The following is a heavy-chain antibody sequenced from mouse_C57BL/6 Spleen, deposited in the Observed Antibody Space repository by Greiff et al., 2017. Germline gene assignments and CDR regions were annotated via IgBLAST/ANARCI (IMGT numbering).Heavy chain of an antibody. CDR3: TNYYGSPGAWFAY. Sequence: VQLQQSGTVLARPGASVKMSCKTSGYTFTSYWMHWVKQRPGQGLEWIGAIYPGNSDTSYNQKFKGKAKLTAVTSASTAYMELSSLTNEDSAVYYWTNYYGSPGAWFAYWGQGTLVTVSA. V-gene: IGHV1-5*01. CDR1: GYTFTSYW. J-gene: IGHJ3*01. D-gene: IGHD1-1*01. CDR2: IYPGNSDT.